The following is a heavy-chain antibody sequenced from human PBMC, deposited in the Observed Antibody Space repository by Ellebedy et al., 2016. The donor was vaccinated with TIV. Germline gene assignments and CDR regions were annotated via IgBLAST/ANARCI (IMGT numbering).Heavy chain of an antibody. D-gene: IGHD6-6*01. V-gene: IGHV1-18*01. CDR1: GYTLPSYG. J-gene: IGHJ5*02. Sequence: AASVTVSCKASGYTLPSYGISWVRQAPGQGLAWMGWISAYNGNTTYAQKFQGRVTITRDTSASTAYMELSSLRSEDTAVYYCARGVHSIATITLPSWFDPWGQGTLVTVSS. CDR2: ISAYNGNT. CDR3: ARGVHSIATITLPSWFDP.